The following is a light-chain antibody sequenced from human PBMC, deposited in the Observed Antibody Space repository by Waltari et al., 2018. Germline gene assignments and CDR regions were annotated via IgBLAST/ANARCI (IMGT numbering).Light chain of an antibody. CDR1: RRDVGNSNV. V-gene: IGLV2-23*01. Sequence: QSVLTPPAPVSGSPGQAITIPRPGTRRDVGNSNVFLWYLQDPGKVPKLLIYEDTMRPSGVSNRFSGSKSVNTAFLTVAGLRTEDEGDYYCCSYSRSGTFLFGTGTRVTVL. CDR3: CSYSRSGTFL. J-gene: IGLJ1*01. CDR2: EDT.